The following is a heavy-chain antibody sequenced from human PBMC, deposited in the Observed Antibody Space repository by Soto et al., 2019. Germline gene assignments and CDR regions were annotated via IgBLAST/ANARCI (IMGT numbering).Heavy chain of an antibody. CDR1: GFTFSSYA. J-gene: IGHJ5*02. Sequence: QVQLVESGGCVVQPGRSLRLSCAASGFTFSSYAMHWVRQAPGKRLEWVAVISYDGSNKYYADSVKGRFTISRDNSNNTLSLQMNSLRAEDTAVYYCARAPYSSSFPWFDPWGQGTLVTVSS. CDR3: ARAPYSSSFPWFDP. CDR2: ISYDGSNK. V-gene: IGHV3-30-3*01. D-gene: IGHD6-6*01.